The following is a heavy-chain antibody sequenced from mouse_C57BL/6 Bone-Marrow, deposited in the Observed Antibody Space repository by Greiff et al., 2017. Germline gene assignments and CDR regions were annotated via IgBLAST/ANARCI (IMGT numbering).Heavy chain of an antibody. J-gene: IGHJ3*01. CDR2: INPSNGGT. Sequence: QVQLQQPGPELVKPGASVKLSCKASGYTFTSYWMHWVKQRPGQGLEWIGNINPSNGGTNSNEKFTSKATLTVDKSYSTAYMQLSSLSSEDSAFYYCARRYSSSYPAWVAYWGQGTLVTVSA. D-gene: IGHD1-1*01. CDR3: ARRYSSSYPAWVAY. V-gene: IGHV1-53*01. CDR1: GYTFTSYW.